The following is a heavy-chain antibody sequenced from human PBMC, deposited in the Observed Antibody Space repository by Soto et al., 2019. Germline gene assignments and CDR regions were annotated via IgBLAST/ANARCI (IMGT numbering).Heavy chain of an antibody. J-gene: IGHJ6*02. CDR3: EREAGPYNYYGMDV. V-gene: IGHV4-61*01. CDR2: IYYSGTT. Sequence: SETLSLTCTVSGASVSSGSYYWSWFRQSPGKGLEWIGYIYYSGTTDYNPSLRSRVTMSVGTSKNQLSLKLTSVTAADTAVYYCEREAGPYNYYGMDVWGQGTSVTVTS. CDR1: GASVSSGSYY.